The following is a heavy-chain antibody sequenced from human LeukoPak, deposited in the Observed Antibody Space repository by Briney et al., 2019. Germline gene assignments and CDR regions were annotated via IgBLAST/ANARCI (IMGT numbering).Heavy chain of an antibody. CDR1: GGSISSYY. D-gene: IGHD6-19*01. CDR3: AREGTVAGHFDY. J-gene: IGHJ4*02. CDR2: IYYSGGT. V-gene: IGHV4-59*01. Sequence: SETLSLTCAVSGGSISSYYWSWIRQPPGKGLEWIGYIYYSGGTNYNPSLKSRVTISVDTSKNQFSLKLSSVTAADTAVYYCAREGTVAGHFDYWGQGTLVTVSS.